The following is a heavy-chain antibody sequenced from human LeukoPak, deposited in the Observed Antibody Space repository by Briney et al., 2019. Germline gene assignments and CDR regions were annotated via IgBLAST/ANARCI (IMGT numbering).Heavy chain of an antibody. J-gene: IGHJ6*02. CDR2: ISAYNGNT. CDR1: GYTFTSYG. CDR3: ARARGEYSSSLDYYYYGMDV. V-gene: IGHV1-18*01. D-gene: IGHD6-13*01. Sequence: ASVKVSCTASGYTFTSYGISWVRQAPGQGLEWMGWISAYNGNTNYAQKLQGRVTMTTDTSTSTAYMELRSLRSDDTAVYYCARARGEYSSSLDYYYYGMDVWGQGTTVTVSS.